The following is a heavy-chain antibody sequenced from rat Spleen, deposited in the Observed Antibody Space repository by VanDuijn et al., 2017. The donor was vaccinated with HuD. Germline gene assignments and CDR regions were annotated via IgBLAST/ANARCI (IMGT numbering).Heavy chain of an antibody. Sequence: QLVESGGGLVQPGRSLKLSCVASGFTFKNCWMTWIRQAPGKGLEWVASINNTGGSTYYLDSVKGRFTISRDNAKSILYLQMNSLRSEDTATYYCTRSPLLGAHFDYWGQGVMVTVSS. J-gene: IGHJ2*01. CDR1: GFTFKNCW. V-gene: IGHV5-31*01. CDR2: INNTGGST. CDR3: TRSPLLGAHFDY. D-gene: IGHD3-1*01.